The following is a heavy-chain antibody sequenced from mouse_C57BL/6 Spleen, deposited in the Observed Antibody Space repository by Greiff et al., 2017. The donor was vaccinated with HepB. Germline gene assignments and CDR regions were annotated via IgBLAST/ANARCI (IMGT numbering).Heavy chain of an antibody. J-gene: IGHJ3*01. V-gene: IGHV5-4*01. CDR2: ISDGGSYT. CDR3: ARGGYYGSAWFAY. CDR1: GFTFSSYA. Sequence: EVQLVESGGGLVKPGGSLKLSCAASGFTFSSYAMSWVRQTPEKRLEWVATISDGGSYTYYPDNVKCRFTISRDNAKNNLYLQMSHLKSEDTAMYYCARGGYYGSAWFAYWGQGTLVTVSA. D-gene: IGHD1-1*01.